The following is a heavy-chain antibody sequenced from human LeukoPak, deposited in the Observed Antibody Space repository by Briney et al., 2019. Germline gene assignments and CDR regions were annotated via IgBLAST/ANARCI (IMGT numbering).Heavy chain of an antibody. Sequence: GGSLRLSCAASGFTFDDYAMHWVRQAPGKGLEWVSGISWNGGSRGYADSVKGRFTISRDNAKNSLYLQMNSLRAEDTALYYCTKDSRGYNYGRYDYWGQGTLVTVSS. CDR3: TKDSRGYNYGRYDY. CDR2: ISWNGGSR. D-gene: IGHD5-18*01. J-gene: IGHJ4*02. CDR1: GFTFDDYA. V-gene: IGHV3-9*01.